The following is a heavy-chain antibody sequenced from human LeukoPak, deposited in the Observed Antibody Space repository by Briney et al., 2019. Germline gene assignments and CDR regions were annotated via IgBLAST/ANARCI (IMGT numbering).Heavy chain of an antibody. J-gene: IGHJ4*02. D-gene: IGHD3-22*01. V-gene: IGHV1-2*02. CDR1: GYTFTGYY. CDR3: ARGRYYYDSSGYYWDY. Sequence: ASVKVSCKASGYTFTGYYMHWVRQAPGQGLEWMGWINPNSGGTNYAQKFQGRVTMTRDTSISTAYMELSSLRSEDTAVYYCARGRYYYDSSGYYWDYWGQGTLVTVSS. CDR2: INPNSGGT.